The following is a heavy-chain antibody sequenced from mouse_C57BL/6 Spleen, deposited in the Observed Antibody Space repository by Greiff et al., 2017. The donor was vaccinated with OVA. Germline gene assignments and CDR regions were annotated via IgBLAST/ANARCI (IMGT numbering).Heavy chain of an antibody. V-gene: IGHV1-64*01. CDR3: ARGVIYYEY. D-gene: IGHD2-13*01. Sequence: QVQLQQPGAELVKPGASVKLSCKASGYTFTSYWMHWVKQRPGQGLEWIGMIHPNSGSTNYNEKLKSKATLTVDKSSSTAYMQLSSLTSEDSAVYYCARGVIYYEYWGQGTTLTVSS. CDR2: IHPNSGST. J-gene: IGHJ2*01. CDR1: GYTFTSYW.